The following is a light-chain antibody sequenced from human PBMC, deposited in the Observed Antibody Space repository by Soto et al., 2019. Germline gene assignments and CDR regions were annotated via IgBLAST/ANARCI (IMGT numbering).Light chain of an antibody. CDR1: QSISSY. CDR2: AAS. V-gene: IGKV1-39*01. J-gene: IGKJ5*01. CDR3: QQSYSTLIT. Sequence: DIQMTQDPSSLSAYVGDRVTITCRASQSISSYLTWYQQKPGKAPKLLIYAASSLQSGVPSRFSGSGSGTDVTLTISSLQPEDFATYYCQQSYSTLITFGQGTRLEMK.